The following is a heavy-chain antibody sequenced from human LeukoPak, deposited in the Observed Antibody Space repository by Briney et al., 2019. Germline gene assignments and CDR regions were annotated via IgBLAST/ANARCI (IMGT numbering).Heavy chain of an antibody. CDR1: GFTFSSYA. D-gene: IGHD3-22*01. V-gene: IGHV3-23*01. J-gene: IGHJ4*02. CDR2: ISGSGGST. Sequence: GGSLRLSCAASGFTFSSYAMSWVRQAPGKGLEWASAISGSGGSTYYADSVKGRFTISRDNSKNTLYLQMNSLRAEDTAVYYCAKDMSRITMIVVVIGGFDYWGQGTLVTVSS. CDR3: AKDMSRITMIVVVIGGFDY.